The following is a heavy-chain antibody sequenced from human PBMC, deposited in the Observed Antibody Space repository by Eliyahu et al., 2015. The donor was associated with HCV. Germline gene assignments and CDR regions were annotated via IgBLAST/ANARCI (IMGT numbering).Heavy chain of an antibody. Sequence: EVKKPGSSVKVSCKASGGTFSSYAISWVRQAPGQGLEWMGGIIPIFGTANYAQKFQGRVTITADKSTSTAYMELSSLRSEDTAVYYCARQYQLLTYWYFDLWGRGTLVTVSS. CDR3: ARQYQLLTYWYFDL. CDR1: GGTFSSYA. D-gene: IGHD2-2*01. CDR2: IIPIFGTA. V-gene: IGHV1-69*06. J-gene: IGHJ2*01.